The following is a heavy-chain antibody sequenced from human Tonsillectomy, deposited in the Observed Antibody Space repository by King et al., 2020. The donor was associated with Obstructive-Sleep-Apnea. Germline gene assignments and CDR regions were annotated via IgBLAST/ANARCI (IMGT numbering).Heavy chain of an antibody. Sequence: VQLVESGGGVVQPGRSLRLSCAASGFTFSNYAMHWVRQAPGKGLEWVAVISYDGGNKFYADSVKGRFTISRDNSKNTLWLQMDSLRAEDTAVYYCARDRISGGYSVRVMDVWGQGTTVTVSS. D-gene: IGHD1-26*01. CDR3: ARDRISGGYSVRVMDV. V-gene: IGHV3-30*04. CDR2: ISYDGGNK. CDR1: GFTFSNYA. J-gene: IGHJ6*02.